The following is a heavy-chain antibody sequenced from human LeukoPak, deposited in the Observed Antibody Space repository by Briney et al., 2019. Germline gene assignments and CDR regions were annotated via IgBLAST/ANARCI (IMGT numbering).Heavy chain of an antibody. Sequence: SQTLSLTCTVSGGSISSYYWSWIRQPPGKGLEWIGYIYYSGSTNYNPSLKSRVTISVDTSKNQFSLKLSSVTAADTAVYYCARDSGYIDYWGQGTLVTVSS. CDR3: ARDSGYIDY. J-gene: IGHJ4*02. CDR1: GGSISSYY. CDR2: IYYSGST. V-gene: IGHV4-59*01.